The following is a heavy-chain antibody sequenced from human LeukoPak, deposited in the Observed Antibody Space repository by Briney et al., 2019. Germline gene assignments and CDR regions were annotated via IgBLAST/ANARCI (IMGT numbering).Heavy chain of an antibody. J-gene: IGHJ6*02. CDR2: ISYDGSNK. CDR1: EFSFNNFA. CDR3: AKDRQLITMIVVVGYGMDV. D-gene: IGHD3-22*01. V-gene: IGHV3-30*04. Sequence: GGSLRLSCAASEFSFNNFAMYWVRQAPGKGLEWVAVISYDGSNKYYADSVKGRFTISRDNSKNTLYLQMNSLRAEDTAVYYCAKDRQLITMIVVVGYGMDVWGQGTTVTVSS.